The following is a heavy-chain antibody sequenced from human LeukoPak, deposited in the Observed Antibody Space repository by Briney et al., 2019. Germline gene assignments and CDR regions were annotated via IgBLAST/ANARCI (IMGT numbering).Heavy chain of an antibody. CDR2: IKQDGSEK. V-gene: IGHV3-7*04. Sequence: GGSLRLSCAASGFTFSSYWMSWVRQAPGEGLEWVANIKQDGSEKYYVDSVKGRFTISRDNAKNSLYLQMNSLRAEDTAVYYCARGDYGGYYYYGMDVWGQGTTVTVSS. J-gene: IGHJ6*02. CDR1: GFTFSSYW. CDR3: ARGDYGGYYYYGMDV. D-gene: IGHD4-23*01.